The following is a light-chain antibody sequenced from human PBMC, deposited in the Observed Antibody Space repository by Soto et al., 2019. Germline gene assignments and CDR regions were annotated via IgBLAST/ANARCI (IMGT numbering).Light chain of an antibody. Sequence: QSSLTQTASESGTPAQSITISCTGTSSEGDGYNYVSWYQQHPGKAPKLMIYDVSNRPSGVSNRFSGSKSGSTASLTFSGLQADDETDYYCSSYTRSTPRAFGSGTKVP. V-gene: IGLV2-14*01. J-gene: IGLJ1*01. CDR3: SSYTRSTPRA. CDR2: DVS. CDR1: SSEGDGYNY.